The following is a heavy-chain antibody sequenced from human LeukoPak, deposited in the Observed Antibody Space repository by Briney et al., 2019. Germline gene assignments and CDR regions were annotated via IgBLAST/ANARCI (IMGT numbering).Heavy chain of an antibody. CDR1: GGSISSYF. Sequence: PSETLSLTCTVSGGSISSYFWSWIRQPPGKGLEWIGYIYYSGSTNYNPSFKSRVTISVDTSKNQFSLKLSSVTAADTAVYYCARVHSGSYSLKSWGQGTLVTVSS. V-gene: IGHV4-59*01. CDR2: IYYSGST. J-gene: IGHJ4*02. D-gene: IGHD1-26*01. CDR3: ARVHSGSYSLKS.